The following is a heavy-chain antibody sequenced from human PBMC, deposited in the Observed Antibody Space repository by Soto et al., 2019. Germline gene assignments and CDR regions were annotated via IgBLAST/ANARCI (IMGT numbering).Heavy chain of an antibody. CDR3: AHSVKFSSWLPPFFDY. Sequence: QITLKESGPTLVKPTQTLTVTCTFSGFSLSSSGVAVGWIRQPPGKALEWLALIYWDDDKRYSPSLKSRLTITKDTSNNQVVLTMTNMDPVDTATYYCAHSVKFSSWLPPFFDYWGQGTLVTVSS. D-gene: IGHD6-13*01. J-gene: IGHJ4*02. CDR2: IYWDDDK. CDR1: GFSLSSSGVA. V-gene: IGHV2-5*02.